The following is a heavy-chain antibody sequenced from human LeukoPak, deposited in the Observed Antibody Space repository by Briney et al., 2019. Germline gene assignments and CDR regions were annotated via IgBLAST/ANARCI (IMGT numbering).Heavy chain of an antibody. CDR2: IYTSGST. CDR1: GGSIRSYY. D-gene: IGHD2-8*01. Sequence: SETLSLTCTVSGGSIRSYYWSWIRQPAGKGLEWIGRIYTSGSTNYNPSLKSRVTMSVDTSKNQFSLKLSSVTAADTAVYYCARGYCTNGVCYRDWFDPWGQGTLVTVSS. V-gene: IGHV4-4*07. J-gene: IGHJ5*02. CDR3: ARGYCTNGVCYRDWFDP.